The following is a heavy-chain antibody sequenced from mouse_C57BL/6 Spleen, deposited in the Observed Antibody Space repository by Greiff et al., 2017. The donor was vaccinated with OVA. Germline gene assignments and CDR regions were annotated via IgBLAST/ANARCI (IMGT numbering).Heavy chain of an antibody. CDR3: ARRSNPYYFDY. V-gene: IGHV5-12*01. Sequence: EVHLVESGGGLVQPGGSLKLSCAASGFTFSDYYMYWVRQTPEKRLEWVAYISNGGGSTYYPDTVKGRFTISRDNAKNTLYLQMSRPKSEDTAMDYCARRSNPYYFDYWGQGTTLTGSS. CDR2: ISNGGGST. D-gene: IGHD2-5*01. CDR1: GFTFSDYY. J-gene: IGHJ2*01.